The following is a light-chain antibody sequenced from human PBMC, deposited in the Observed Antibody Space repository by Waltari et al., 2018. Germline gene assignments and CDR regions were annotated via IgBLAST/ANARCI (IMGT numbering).Light chain of an antibody. CDR3: SSYTTSTTQV. CDR1: GSDIGSYNR. V-gene: IGLV2-18*02. CDR2: EVN. Sequence: QSALTQPPSVSGSPGQSVTISCSGTGSDIGSYNRVSWYQQSPGTAPRLMIYEVNSRPSGVPDRFSGSKSCNTASLTISGLQAEDEADYYCSSYTTSTTQVFGTGTKVTVL. J-gene: IGLJ1*01.